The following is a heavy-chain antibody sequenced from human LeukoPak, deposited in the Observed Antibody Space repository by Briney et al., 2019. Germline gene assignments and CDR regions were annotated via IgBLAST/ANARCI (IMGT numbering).Heavy chain of an antibody. V-gene: IGHV4-59*01. J-gene: IGHJ5*02. CDR2: IYYSGST. CDR3: AGGYYDSSGYYYGFDP. D-gene: IGHD3-22*01. CDR1: GSSISSYY. Sequence: PSETLSLTCTVSGSSISSYYWSWIRQPPGKGLEWIGYIYYSGSTNYNPSLKSRVTISVDTSKNQFSLKLSSVTAADTAVYYCAGGYYDSSGYYYGFDPWGQGTLVTVSS.